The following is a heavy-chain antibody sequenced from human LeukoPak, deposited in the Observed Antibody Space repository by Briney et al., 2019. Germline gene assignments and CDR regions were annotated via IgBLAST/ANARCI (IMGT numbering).Heavy chain of an antibody. Sequence: SETLSLTCTVSGGSISSSSYYWGWIRQPPGTGLEWIGSIYYSGSTYYNPSLKSRVTISVDTSKNQFSLKQSSVTAADTAVYYCARLMVRGVIHYYYYYMDVWGKGTTVTVSS. CDR2: IYYSGST. D-gene: IGHD3-10*01. CDR1: GGSISSSSYY. V-gene: IGHV4-39*07. J-gene: IGHJ6*03. CDR3: ARLMVRGVIHYYYYYMDV.